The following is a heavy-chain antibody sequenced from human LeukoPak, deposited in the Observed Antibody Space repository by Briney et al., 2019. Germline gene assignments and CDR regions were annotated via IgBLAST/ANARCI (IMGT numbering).Heavy chain of an antibody. CDR2: IYYSGST. V-gene: IGHV4-59*11. CDR1: GGSISSHY. CDR3: ARAVMAGTSEGEAVPAQFDY. D-gene: IGHD6-19*01. Sequence: SETLSLTCTVSGGSISSHYWSWIRQPPGKGLEWIGYIYYSGSTNYNPSLKSRVTISVDTSKNQFSLKLSSVTAADTAVYYCARAVMAGTSEGEAVPAQFDYWGQGTLVTVSS. J-gene: IGHJ4*02.